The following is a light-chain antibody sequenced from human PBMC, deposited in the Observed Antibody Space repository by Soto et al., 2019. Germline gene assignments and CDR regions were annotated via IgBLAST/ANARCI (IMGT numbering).Light chain of an antibody. J-gene: IGKJ2*01. CDR3: QQRSNGPMYS. CDR1: QSVSSY. CDR2: DAS. Sequence: EIVLTQSPATLSLSPGERATLSCRASQSVSSYLAWYQQKPGQAPRLLIYDASNRATGIPARFSGSGSGTDFTLTISSLEPEDVPVYYCQQRSNGPMYSFGQGTKLEIK. V-gene: IGKV3-11*01.